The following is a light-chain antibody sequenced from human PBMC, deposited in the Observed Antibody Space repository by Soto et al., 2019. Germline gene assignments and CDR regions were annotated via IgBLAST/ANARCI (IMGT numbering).Light chain of an antibody. CDR1: SSNIGTNS. J-gene: IGLJ3*02. CDR3: ATWDTSLSAGV. Sequence: QSVLTQPPSVSAAPGQKVTISCSGSSSNIGTNSVSWYQQFPGTAPKFLIYENNKRPSGIPDRFSGSKSGTSATLGITGLQTEDEADYYCATWDTSLSAGVFGGGTKLTVL. V-gene: IGLV1-51*02. CDR2: ENN.